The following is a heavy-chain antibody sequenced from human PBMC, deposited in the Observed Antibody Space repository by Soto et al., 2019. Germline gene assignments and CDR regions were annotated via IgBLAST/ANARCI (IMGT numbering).Heavy chain of an antibody. Sequence: QVQLQESGPGLVKPSETLSLTCNVFGGSISNGDYYWSWIRQPPGKGLQYIGYIYYGGNTNYNPSLKSRLTISIDRSENHFSLTLTSVTAADTAVYYCARVSGHYYSGMDVWGQGTTVIVSS. CDR3: ARVSGHYYSGMDV. CDR1: GGSISNGDYY. CDR2: IYYGGNT. V-gene: IGHV4-30-4*01. J-gene: IGHJ6*02.